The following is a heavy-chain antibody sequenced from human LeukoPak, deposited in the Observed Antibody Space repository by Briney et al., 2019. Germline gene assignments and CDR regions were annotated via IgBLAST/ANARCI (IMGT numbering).Heavy chain of an antibody. V-gene: IGHV1-69*13. CDR2: IIPIFGTA. Sequence: SVKVSCTASGGTFSSYAISWVRQAPGQGLEWTGGIIPIFGTANYAQKFQGRVTITADESTSTAYMELSSLRSEDTAVYYCALGRYDRGDVLRYFDWLLLELDYWGQGTLVTVSS. CDR3: ALGRYDRGDVLRYFDWLLLELDY. J-gene: IGHJ4*02. CDR1: GGTFSSYA. D-gene: IGHD3-9*01.